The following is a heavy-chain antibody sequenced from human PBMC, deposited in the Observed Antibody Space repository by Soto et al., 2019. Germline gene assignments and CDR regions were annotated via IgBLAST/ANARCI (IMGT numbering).Heavy chain of an antibody. Sequence: GGSLRLSCAASGFTFSSYAMSWVRQAPGKGLEWVSAISGSGGSTYYADSVKGRFTISRDNSKNTLYLQMNSLRAEDTAVYYCAKDGYYYDSSGRPRYFQHWGQGTLVTVS. J-gene: IGHJ1*01. V-gene: IGHV3-23*01. D-gene: IGHD3-22*01. CDR2: ISGSGGST. CDR1: GFTFSSYA. CDR3: AKDGYYYDSSGRPRYFQH.